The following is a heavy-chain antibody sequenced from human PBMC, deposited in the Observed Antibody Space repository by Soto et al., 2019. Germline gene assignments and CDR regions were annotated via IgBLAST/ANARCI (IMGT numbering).Heavy chain of an antibody. CDR3: ARGTVVVVPAAMPAYYMDV. J-gene: IGHJ6*03. CDR1: SGSISSSNW. CDR2: IYHSGST. D-gene: IGHD2-2*01. V-gene: IGHV4-4*02. Sequence: QVQLQESGPGLVKPSGTLSLTCAVSSGSISSSNWWSWVRQPPGKGLEWIGEIYHSGSTNYNPSLKSRVTISVDKSKNRFSLKLSSVTAADTAVYYCARGTVVVVPAAMPAYYMDVWGKGTTVTVSS.